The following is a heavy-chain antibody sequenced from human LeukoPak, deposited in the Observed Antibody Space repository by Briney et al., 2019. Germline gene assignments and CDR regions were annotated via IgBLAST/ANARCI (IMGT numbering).Heavy chain of an antibody. CDR1: GSTLTSYW. V-gene: IGHV5-51*01. Sequence: GGSLQISCQGSGSTLTSYWIGGVRQVPGKGLEWMGIIYPGDSDTRNSPSFQGQVTISPDKSISTAYLQWSSLKASGTAMYYCASVLGYYDSSGYFYDAFDIWGQGTMVTVSS. D-gene: IGHD3-22*01. J-gene: IGHJ3*02. CDR2: IYPGDSDT. CDR3: ASVLGYYDSSGYFYDAFDI.